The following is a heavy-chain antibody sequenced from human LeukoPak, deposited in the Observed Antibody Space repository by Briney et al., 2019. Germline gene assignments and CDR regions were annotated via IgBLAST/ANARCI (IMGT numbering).Heavy chain of an antibody. D-gene: IGHD1-26*01. CDR1: GYTFTGYY. CDR2: INPHSGGT. CDR3: ARGPGGSYLNWFDP. Sequence: ASVKVSCKASGYTFTGYYIHWVRQAPGQGLEWMGWINPHSGGTNYAQKFQGGVTMTRDTSITTAYMELSSLRSDDTAVYYCARGPGGSYLNWFDPWGRGTLVTVSS. V-gene: IGHV1-2*02. J-gene: IGHJ5*02.